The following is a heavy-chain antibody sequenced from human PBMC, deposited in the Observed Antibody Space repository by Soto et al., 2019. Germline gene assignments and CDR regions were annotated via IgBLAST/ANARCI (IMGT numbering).Heavy chain of an antibody. CDR2: IIPIFGTA. J-gene: IGHJ4*02. Sequence: QVQLVQSGAEVKKPGSSVKVSCKASGGTFSSYAISWVRQAPGQGLEWMGGIIPIFGTANYAQKFQGRVTINADESTSTAYMELGSLRSDDKAVYYCGGDLLVWGDPRDYWGQGTLVTVSS. CDR1: GGTFSSYA. V-gene: IGHV1-69*01. CDR3: GGDLLVWGDPRDY. D-gene: IGHD3-10*01.